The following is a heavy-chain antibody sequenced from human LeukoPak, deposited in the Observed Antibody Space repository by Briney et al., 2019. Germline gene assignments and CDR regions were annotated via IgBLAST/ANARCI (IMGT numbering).Heavy chain of an antibody. J-gene: IGHJ3*02. V-gene: IGHV1-2*02. D-gene: IGHD2-2*01. Sequence: GASVKVSCKASGYTFTGYYMHWVGQAPGQGLEWMGWMNLNSGGTNYAQKFQGRVSMTRDKSISTAYMELSRLRSDDTAVYYCARDYSTYCSSTSCQTAHDIWGQGTMVTVSS. CDR3: ARDYSTYCSSTSCQTAHDI. CDR1: GYTFTGYY. CDR2: MNLNSGGT.